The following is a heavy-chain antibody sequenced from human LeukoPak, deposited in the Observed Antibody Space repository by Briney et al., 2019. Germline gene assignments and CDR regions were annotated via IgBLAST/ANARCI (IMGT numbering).Heavy chain of an antibody. CDR3: ARGPRGFWSGYYNFHY. Sequence: SETLSLTCTVSGGSISSSSDYWGWIRQPQGKGLEWIGSIYYSGSTYYNPSLKSRVTISVDTSKNQFSLKLSSVTAADTAVYYCARGPRGFWSGYYNFHYCGQGTLVTVSS. CDR2: IYYSGST. CDR1: GGSISSSSDY. V-gene: IGHV4-39*01. D-gene: IGHD3-3*01. J-gene: IGHJ4*02.